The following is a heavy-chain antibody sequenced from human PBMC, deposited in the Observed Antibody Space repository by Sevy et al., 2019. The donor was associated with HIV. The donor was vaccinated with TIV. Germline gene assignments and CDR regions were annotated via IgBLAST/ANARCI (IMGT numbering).Heavy chain of an antibody. D-gene: IGHD3-16*01. CDR1: GFTFISFT. V-gene: IGHV3-21*01. J-gene: IGHJ3*02. Sequence: GGSPRLSCAASGFTFISFTMNWVRQAPGKGLEWVSSISNSPSYIYYADSVKGRFTISRDNAKNALYLQMDSLGVEDAAVYYCARRGGLTDEGFDIWGQGTMVTVSS. CDR2: ISNSPSYI. CDR3: ARRGGLTDEGFDI.